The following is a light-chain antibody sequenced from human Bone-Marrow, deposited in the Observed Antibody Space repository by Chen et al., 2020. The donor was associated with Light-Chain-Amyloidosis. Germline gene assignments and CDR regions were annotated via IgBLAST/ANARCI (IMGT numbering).Light chain of an antibody. Sequence: SYELTQPPSVSVSPGQTARITCSGDDLPTKYAYWYQQKPGQAPVLVIHRYTEMPSGISARFSGSSSGSTATLTISGVQAEDEADYHCQSADSSGTYEVIFGGGTKLTVL. V-gene: IGLV3-25*03. CDR1: DLPTKY. J-gene: IGLJ2*01. CDR2: RYT. CDR3: QSADSSGTYEVI.